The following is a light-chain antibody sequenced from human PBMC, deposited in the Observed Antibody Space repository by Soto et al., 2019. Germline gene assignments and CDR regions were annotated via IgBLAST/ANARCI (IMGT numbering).Light chain of an antibody. Sequence: EMVITQSPSTLSVSPGERATLSCRASQSVSSNLAWYQQKPGQAPRLLIYGASTRATGIPARFSGSGSGTEFTLTISSLQSEDFAIFYCQQYHNWPPVTFGGGTKVDIK. V-gene: IGKV3-15*01. J-gene: IGKJ4*01. CDR1: QSVSSN. CDR2: GAS. CDR3: QQYHNWPPVT.